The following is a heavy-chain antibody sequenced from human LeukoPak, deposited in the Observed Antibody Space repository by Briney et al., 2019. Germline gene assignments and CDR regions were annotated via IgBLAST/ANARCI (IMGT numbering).Heavy chain of an antibody. D-gene: IGHD3-22*01. V-gene: IGHV1-2*02. CDR3: ARGKSGYSP. CDR2: INPHTGAA. Sequence: ASVKVSCKVSGYTFTENYIHGVGQTRGRGLEWMGLINPHTGAANYTQNFQGRVPLTRDTSSSTAYMHLSSLRSDDTAVYYCARGKSGYSPWGQGTPVTVSS. CDR1: GYTFTENY. J-gene: IGHJ4*02.